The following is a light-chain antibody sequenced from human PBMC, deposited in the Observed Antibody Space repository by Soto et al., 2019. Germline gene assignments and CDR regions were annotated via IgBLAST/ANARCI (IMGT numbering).Light chain of an antibody. CDR2: GAS. CDR1: QSISNY. Sequence: EIVLTHSPATLSLSPGERATLSCSSSQSISNYLAWYQQKPGQAPRLLIYGASNRATGTPARFSGSGSGTDFPLTISSLETEDSAVYYCQQRNSWPPGATFGQGTRLEIK. V-gene: IGKV3-11*01. CDR3: QQRNSWPPGAT. J-gene: IGKJ5*01.